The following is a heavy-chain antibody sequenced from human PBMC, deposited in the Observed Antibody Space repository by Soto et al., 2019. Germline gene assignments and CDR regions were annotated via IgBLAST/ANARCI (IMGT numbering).Heavy chain of an antibody. CDR3: ARVVRVGAMIY. CDR1: GFSFSDYY. V-gene: IGHV3-11*01. CDR2: ISSSADTI. Sequence: QVQLVESGGGLVKPGGSLRLSCAASGFSFSDYYMSWIRQAPGKGLEWLAYISSSADTIYYADSVKGRISISRDNAKNTLYLQMNSLRAEDTAVYYCARVVRVGAMIYWGQGTLVSVSS. D-gene: IGHD1-26*01. J-gene: IGHJ4*02.